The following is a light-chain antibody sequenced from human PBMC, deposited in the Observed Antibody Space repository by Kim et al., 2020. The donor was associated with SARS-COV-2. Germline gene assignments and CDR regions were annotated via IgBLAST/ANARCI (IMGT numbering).Light chain of an antibody. Sequence: SLTVSSPGRIKEVGAYTLVSWYQQHPGKAPKVIIYEVTKRPSGVSNRFSASKSGNTASLTISGLQAEDEADYYCCSYAGLGTGVFGTGTKVTVL. V-gene: IGLV2-23*02. CDR1: IKEVGAYTL. CDR3: CSYAGLGTGV. CDR2: EVT. J-gene: IGLJ1*01.